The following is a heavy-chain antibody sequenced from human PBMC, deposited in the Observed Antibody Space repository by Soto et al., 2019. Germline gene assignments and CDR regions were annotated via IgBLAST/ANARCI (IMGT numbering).Heavy chain of an antibody. D-gene: IGHD6-19*01. CDR1: GFTFSSYA. CDR3: AEDLLYTSGPYDAFDI. CDR2: ISGSGGST. J-gene: IGHJ3*02. Sequence: GGSLRLSCAASGFTFSSYAMTWVRQAPGKGLELVSVISGSGGSTYYADSVKGRFTISRDNSKNTLYLQLNSLRAEDTAVYYCAEDLLYTSGPYDAFDIWGQGTMVTVSS. V-gene: IGHV3-23*01.